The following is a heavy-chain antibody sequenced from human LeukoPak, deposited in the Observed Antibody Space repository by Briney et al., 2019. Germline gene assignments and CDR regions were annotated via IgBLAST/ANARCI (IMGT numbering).Heavy chain of an antibody. J-gene: IGHJ4*02. CDR2: IYYRGST. CDR1: GGSISSYY. D-gene: IGHD3-16*01. Sequence: TSETLSLTCTVSGGSISSYYWSWIRQPPGKGLEWIGYIYYRGSTNYNPSLKSRVTISVDTSKNQFSLKLSSVTAADTAVYYCARSLGGPYYFDYWGQGTLVTVSS. CDR3: ARSLGGPYYFDY. V-gene: IGHV4-59*01.